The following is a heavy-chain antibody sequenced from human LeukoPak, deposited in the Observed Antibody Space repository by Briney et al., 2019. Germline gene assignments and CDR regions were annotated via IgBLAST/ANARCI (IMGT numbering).Heavy chain of an antibody. Sequence: GESLRLSCAASGFTFSSYSMNWVRQAPGKGLEWISYINSDSSPIYYADSVKGRFTISRDNVKNSLYLQMNSLRDEDTAVYYCARGPYSSNWYVDYWGQGTLVTVAS. V-gene: IGHV3-48*02. CDR2: INSDSSPI. CDR3: ARGPYSSNWYVDY. D-gene: IGHD6-13*01. J-gene: IGHJ4*02. CDR1: GFTFSSYS.